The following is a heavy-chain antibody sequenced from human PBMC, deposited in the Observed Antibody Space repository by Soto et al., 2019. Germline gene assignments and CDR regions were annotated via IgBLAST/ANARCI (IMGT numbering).Heavy chain of an antibody. Sequence: ASVKVSCKASGYTFTSYGISCVRQAPGQVLEWMGWISAYNGNTNYAQKLQGRVTMTTDTSTSTAYMELRSLRSDDTAVYYCAVPQGEEGWFDPWGQGTLVTVSS. D-gene: IGHD3-16*01. V-gene: IGHV1-18*01. J-gene: IGHJ5*02. CDR1: GYTFTSYG. CDR3: AVPQGEEGWFDP. CDR2: ISAYNGNT.